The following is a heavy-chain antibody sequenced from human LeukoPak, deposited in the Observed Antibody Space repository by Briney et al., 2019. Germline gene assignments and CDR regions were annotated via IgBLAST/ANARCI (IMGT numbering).Heavy chain of an antibody. J-gene: IGHJ4*02. CDR2: ISYDGSNK. CDR1: GFTFSSYG. Sequence: PGGSLRLSCAASGFTFSSYGMHWVRQAPGKGLEWVAVISYDGSNKYYADSVKGRFTISRDNSKNTLYLQMNSLRAEDTAVYYCAKEGITMIVGHWGQGTLVTVSS. D-gene: IGHD3-22*01. CDR3: AKEGITMIVGH. V-gene: IGHV3-30*18.